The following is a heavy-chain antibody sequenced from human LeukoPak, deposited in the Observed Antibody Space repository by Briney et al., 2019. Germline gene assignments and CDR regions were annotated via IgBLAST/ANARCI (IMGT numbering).Heavy chain of an antibody. V-gene: IGHV3-9*03. D-gene: IGHD2-2*01. CDR1: GFTFDDYA. J-gene: IGHJ4*02. CDR2: ISWNSGSI. CDR3: AKDIVRYCSSTSCSPFDY. Sequence: GGSLRLSCAASGFTFDDYAMHWVRHAPGKGLEWVSGISWNSGSIGYADSVKGRFTISRDNAKNSLYLQMNSLRAGDMALYYCAKDIVRYCSSTSCSPFDYWGQGTLVTVSS.